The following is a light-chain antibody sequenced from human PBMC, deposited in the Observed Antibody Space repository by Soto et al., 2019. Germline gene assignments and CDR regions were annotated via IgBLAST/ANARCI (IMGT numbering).Light chain of an antibody. CDR2: DSD. CDR3: VAWDGRLSVVL. CDR1: SANIGGNY. J-gene: IGLJ2*01. V-gene: IGLV1-51*01. Sequence: QSVLTQPPSVSAAPGQRVTISCSGSSANIGGNYVSWYQHLPGSAPKLVIYDSDKRPSEIPDRFSGSKSGTSATLDITGLQTGDEADYYCVAWDGRLSVVLFGGGTKLTVL.